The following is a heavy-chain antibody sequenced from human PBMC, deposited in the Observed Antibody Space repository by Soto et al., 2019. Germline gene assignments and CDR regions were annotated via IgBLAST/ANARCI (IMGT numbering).Heavy chain of an antibody. CDR2: INPNSGGT. J-gene: IGHJ4*02. CDR3: ARLRYFDWLLYPFDY. D-gene: IGHD3-9*01. Sequence: SVKVSFKGSGYTFRGYYMHWVRQAPGQGLEWMGWINPNSGGTNYAQKFQGRVTMTRDTSISTAYMELSRLRSDDTAVYYCARLRYFDWLLYPFDYWGQGTLVTVSS. V-gene: IGHV1-2*02. CDR1: GYTFRGYY.